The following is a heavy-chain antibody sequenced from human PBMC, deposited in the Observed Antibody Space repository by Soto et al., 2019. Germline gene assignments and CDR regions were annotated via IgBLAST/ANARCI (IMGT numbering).Heavy chain of an antibody. D-gene: IGHD4-4*01. Sequence: SVKVSFKARGGHFSSNGIRLVRQAPGQGLELMGGIIPTFGTTNYAHKFRGRVTITADESTGTAYMDVSSLRSDDTAVYYCAGASDSTWYNWLDPWGQGTLVTVSS. CDR1: GGHFSSNG. CDR2: IIPTFGTT. V-gene: IGHV1-69*13. J-gene: IGHJ5*02. CDR3: AGASDSTWYNWLDP.